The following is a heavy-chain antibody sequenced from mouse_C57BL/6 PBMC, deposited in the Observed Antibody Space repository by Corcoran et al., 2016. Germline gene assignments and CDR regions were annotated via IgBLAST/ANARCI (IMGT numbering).Heavy chain of an antibody. Sequence: QVQLKQSGAELVRPGASVKLSCKASGYTFTDYYINWVKQRPGQGLEWIARIYPGSGNTYYNEKFKGKATLTAEKSSSTAYMQLSSLTSEDSAVYFCARSGYYGSSYDWYVDVWGTGTTVTVSS. CDR3: ARSGYYGSSYDWYVDV. V-gene: IGHV1-76*01. CDR1: GYTFTDYY. J-gene: IGHJ1*03. CDR2: IYPGSGNT. D-gene: IGHD1-1*01.